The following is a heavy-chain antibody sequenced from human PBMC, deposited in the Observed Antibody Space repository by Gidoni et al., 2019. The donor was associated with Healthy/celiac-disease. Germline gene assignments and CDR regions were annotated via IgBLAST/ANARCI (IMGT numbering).Heavy chain of an antibody. V-gene: IGHV3-9*01. CDR2: ISWNSGSI. CDR3: AKDISLND. J-gene: IGHJ4*02. Sequence: EVQLVESGGGLVQPGRSLRLSCAASGFTFDDYAMHWVRQAPGKGLEWVSGISWNSGSIGYADSVKGRFTISRDNAKNSLYLQMNSLRAEDTALYYCAKDISLNDWGQGTLVTVSS. CDR1: GFTFDDYA.